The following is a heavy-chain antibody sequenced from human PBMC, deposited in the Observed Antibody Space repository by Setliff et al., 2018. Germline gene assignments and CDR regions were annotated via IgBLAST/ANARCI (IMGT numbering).Heavy chain of an antibody. CDR2: INHDGSST. Sequence: GGSLRLSCAASGFTFTSYWMHWVRQAPGKGPVWVSRINHDGSSTTYADSVKGRFTISRDNAKNTLYLQMDSLRAEDTAVYYCARGPAKSAGQWGSHFFDYWGQGTLVTVSS. V-gene: IGHV3-74*01. J-gene: IGHJ4*02. CDR3: ARGPAKSAGQWGSHFFDY. D-gene: IGHD2-2*01. CDR1: GFTFTSYW.